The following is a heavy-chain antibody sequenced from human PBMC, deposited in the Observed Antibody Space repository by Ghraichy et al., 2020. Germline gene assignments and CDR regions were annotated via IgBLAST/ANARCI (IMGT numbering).Heavy chain of an antibody. CDR3: ARYGSGTLYYYYYGMDV. Sequence: LSLTCAASGFTFSTYWMSWVRQAPGKGLEWVANINQDGSEKYYVDSVKGRFTISRDNAKNSLYLQMNSLRAEDTAVYYCARYGSGTLYYYYYGMDVWGQGTTVTVSS. CDR1: GFTFSTYW. V-gene: IGHV3-7*01. CDR2: INQDGSEK. J-gene: IGHJ6*02. D-gene: IGHD3-10*01.